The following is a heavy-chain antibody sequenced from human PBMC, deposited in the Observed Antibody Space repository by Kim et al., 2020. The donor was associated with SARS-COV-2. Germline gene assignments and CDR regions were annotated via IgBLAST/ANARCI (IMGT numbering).Heavy chain of an antibody. V-gene: IGHV5-51*01. Sequence: SPSFQGQVTISADKSISTAYLQWSSLKASDTAMYYCARRDRFLGSYYFDYWGQGTLVTVSS. J-gene: IGHJ4*02. CDR3: ARRDRFLGSYYFDY. D-gene: IGHD1-26*01.